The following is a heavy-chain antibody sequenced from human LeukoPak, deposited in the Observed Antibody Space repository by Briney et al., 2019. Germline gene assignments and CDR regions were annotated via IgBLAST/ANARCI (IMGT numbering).Heavy chain of an antibody. J-gene: IGHJ4*02. V-gene: IGHV3-66*01. CDR1: GFTVSSNY. D-gene: IGHD3-22*01. Sequence: GGSLRLSCAASGFTVSSNYMSWVRQAPGKGLEWVSVIYSGGSTYYADSVKGSFTISRDNSKNTLYLQMNSLRAEDTAVYYCARSSGGYDSSGYYSDYWGQGTLVTVSS. CDR2: IYSGGST. CDR3: ARSSGGYDSSGYYSDY.